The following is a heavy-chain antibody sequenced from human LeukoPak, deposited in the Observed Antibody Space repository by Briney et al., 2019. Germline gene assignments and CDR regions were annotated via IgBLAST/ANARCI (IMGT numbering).Heavy chain of an antibody. CDR3: SREDYFGSGSPAY. CDR2: IKQDGSEK. V-gene: IGHV3-7*01. Sequence: PGGSLRLSCAASGFTFSTYWMSWVRQAPGKGLEWVANIKQDGSEKHYVDSVKGRFTISRDNTNNSLFLKMDSLRAEDTAFYYCSREDYFGSGSPAYWGQGTLVTVSS. J-gene: IGHJ4*02. D-gene: IGHD3-10*01. CDR1: GFTFSTYW.